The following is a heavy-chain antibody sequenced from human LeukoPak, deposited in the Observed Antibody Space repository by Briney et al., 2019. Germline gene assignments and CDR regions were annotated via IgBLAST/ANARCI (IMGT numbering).Heavy chain of an antibody. Sequence: GGSLRLSCAASGFAFSSYWMTWVRQAPGKGLEWVSAISNNGGYTYYADSVQGRFTISRDNSKSTLCLQMNSLRAEDTAVCYCAKQLGYCSDGSCYFPYWGQGTLVTVSS. J-gene: IGHJ4*02. CDR3: AKQLGYCSDGSCYFPY. CDR1: GFAFSSYW. D-gene: IGHD2-15*01. CDR2: ISNNGGYT. V-gene: IGHV3-23*01.